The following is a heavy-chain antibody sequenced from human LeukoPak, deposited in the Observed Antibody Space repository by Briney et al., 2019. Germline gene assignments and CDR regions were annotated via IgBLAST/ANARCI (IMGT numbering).Heavy chain of an antibody. Sequence: ASVKVSCKVSGYTLTELSMHWVRQAPGKGLEWMGGFDPEDGETIYAQKFQGRVTMTEDTSTDTAYMELSSLRSEDTAVYYCATNIPSYGDNSWYFDLWGRGTLVTVSS. D-gene: IGHD4-17*01. CDR3: ATNIPSYGDNSWYFDL. CDR2: FDPEDGET. J-gene: IGHJ2*01. CDR1: GYTLTELS. V-gene: IGHV1-24*01.